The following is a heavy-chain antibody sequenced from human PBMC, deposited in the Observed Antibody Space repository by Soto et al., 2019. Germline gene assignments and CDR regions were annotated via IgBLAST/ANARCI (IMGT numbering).Heavy chain of an antibody. CDR1: GFSISSYY. J-gene: IGHJ4*02. CDR3: ARFGSIFGVVTAGWIDY. Sequence: SETLSLTCTFSGFSISSYYWSWIRQPPGKGLEWIGYIYYSGSTNYNPSLKSRVTISVDTSKNQFSLKLSSVTAADTAVYYCARFGSIFGVVTAGWIDYWGQGTLVTVSS. CDR2: IYYSGST. V-gene: IGHV4-59*01. D-gene: IGHD3-3*01.